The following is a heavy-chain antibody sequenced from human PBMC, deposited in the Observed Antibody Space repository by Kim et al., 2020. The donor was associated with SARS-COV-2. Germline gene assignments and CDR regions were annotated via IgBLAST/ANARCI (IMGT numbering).Heavy chain of an antibody. CDR3: AKYDGFESGSYPPITFDY. D-gene: IGHD1-26*01. CDR2: ISGSGGST. J-gene: IGHJ4*02. Sequence: GGSLRLSCAASGFTFSSYAMSWVRQAPGKGLEWVSAISGSGGSTYYADSVKGRFTISRDNSKNTLYLQMNSLRAEDTAVYYCAKYDGFESGSYPPITFDYWGQGTLVTVSS. CDR1: GFTFSSYA. V-gene: IGHV3-23*01.